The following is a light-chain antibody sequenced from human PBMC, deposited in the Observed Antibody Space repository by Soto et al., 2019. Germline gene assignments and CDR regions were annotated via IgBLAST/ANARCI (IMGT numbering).Light chain of an antibody. V-gene: IGKV3-11*01. CDR3: QQRSNWPPTWT. Sequence: EIVLTQSPVTLSLSPGERATLSCRASQSVSTYLAWYQQKPGQAPRLLIYDASKRATGIPVRFSGSGSGTDFTLTITSPEPEDFGVYYCQQRSNWPPTWTFGQGTKVDIK. CDR1: QSVSTY. CDR2: DAS. J-gene: IGKJ1*01.